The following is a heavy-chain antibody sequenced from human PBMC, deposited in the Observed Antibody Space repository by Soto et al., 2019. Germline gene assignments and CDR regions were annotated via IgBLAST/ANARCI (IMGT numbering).Heavy chain of an antibody. CDR2: ISGSGGST. V-gene: IGHV3-23*01. Sequence: GGSLRLSCAASGFTFSSYAMSWVRQAPGKGLEWVSAISGSGGSTYYADSVKGRFTISRDNSKNTLYLQMNSLRAEDKAVYYCAKGGGSGSRNFDYWGQGTLVTVSS. J-gene: IGHJ4*02. CDR1: GFTFSSYA. CDR3: AKGGGSGSRNFDY. D-gene: IGHD3-10*01.